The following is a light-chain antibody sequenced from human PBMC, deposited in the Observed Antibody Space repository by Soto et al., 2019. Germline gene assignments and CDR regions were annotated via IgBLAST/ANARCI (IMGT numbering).Light chain of an antibody. CDR1: QSVSSSY. CDR3: QQFDDSVT. J-gene: IGKJ5*01. CDR2: GAS. Sequence: EIVLTQSPGTLSLSPGERATLSFMASQSVSSSYLAWYQQKPGQAPRLLIFGASDRATGTPDRFSGSGSGTDFTLTISRLEPEDSAVYYCQQFDDSVTFGQGTRLEIK. V-gene: IGKV3-20*01.